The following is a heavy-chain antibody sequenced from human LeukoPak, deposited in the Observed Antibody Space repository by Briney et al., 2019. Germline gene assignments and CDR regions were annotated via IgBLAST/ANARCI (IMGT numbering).Heavy chain of an antibody. J-gene: IGHJ4*02. CDR1: GFTFDAYA. CDR2: INGDGGST. CDR3: GRDLSGVVGASID. Sequence: GGSLRLSCAASGFTFDAYAMHWVRQAPGKGLEWVSFINGDGGSTYYGDSVKGRFTISRDNSKNSLFLQMNSLTTEDTALYYRGRDLSGVVGASIDWGQGTLVTVSS. D-gene: IGHD1-26*01. V-gene: IGHV3-43*02.